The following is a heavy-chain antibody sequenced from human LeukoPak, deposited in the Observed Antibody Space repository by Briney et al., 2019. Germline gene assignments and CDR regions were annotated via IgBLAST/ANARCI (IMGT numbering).Heavy chain of an antibody. CDR2: ISSSGSTI. D-gene: IGHD1-1*01. CDR1: GFTFSDYY. CDR3: ARGPSNWNDESYYFDY. J-gene: IGHJ4*02. Sequence: GGSLRLSCAASGFTFSDYYMSWIRQAPGRGLEWVSYISSSGSTIYYGDSVKGRFTISRDNAKNSLYLQMNSLRAEDTAVYYCARGPSNWNDESYYFDYWGQGTLVTVSS. V-gene: IGHV3-11*01.